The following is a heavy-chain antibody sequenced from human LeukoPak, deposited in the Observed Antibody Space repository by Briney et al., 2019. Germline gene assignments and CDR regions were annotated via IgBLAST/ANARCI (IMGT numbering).Heavy chain of an antibody. CDR2: ISYDGSNK. D-gene: IGHD1-26*01. CDR1: GFTFSSYA. Sequence: GGSLRLSCAASGFTFSSYAMHRVRQAPGKGLEWVAVISYDGSNKYYADSVKGRFTISRDNSKNTLYLQMNSLRAEDTAVYYCARGLSGSYYYYYYGMDVWGQGTTVTVSS. CDR3: ARGLSGSYYYYYYGMDV. J-gene: IGHJ6*02. V-gene: IGHV3-30-3*01.